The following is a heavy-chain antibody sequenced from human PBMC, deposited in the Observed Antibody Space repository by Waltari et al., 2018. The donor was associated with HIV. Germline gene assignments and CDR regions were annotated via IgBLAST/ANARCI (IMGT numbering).Heavy chain of an antibody. CDR2: IRSNSYGGSA. J-gene: IGHJ5*02. V-gene: IGHV3-49*04. D-gene: IGHD3-9*01. Sequence: EVRLVASGGHLAQPGQSLTPSCVTSCLPFGDFALRWVGQAPGKGLEWFGFIRSNSYGGSADYGASVKGRFTISRDDSANVAYLQLNDLRDDDTAFYYCLRDVGVSDDIFTGHLFDPWGQGTLVTVSS. CDR1: CLPFGDFA. CDR3: LRDVGVSDDIFTGHLFDP.